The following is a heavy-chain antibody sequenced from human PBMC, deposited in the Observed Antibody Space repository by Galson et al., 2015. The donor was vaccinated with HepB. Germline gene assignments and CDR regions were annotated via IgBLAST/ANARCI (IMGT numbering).Heavy chain of an antibody. CDR2: IKQDGSEK. Sequence: SLRLSCAASGFTFSSYWMSWVRQAPGKGLEWVANIKQDGSEKYYVDSVKGRFTISGDNAKNSLYLQMNSLRAEDTAVYYCARVGYSSSWGFDYWGQGTLVTVSS. V-gene: IGHV3-7*03. CDR3: ARVGYSSSWGFDY. CDR1: GFTFSSYW. J-gene: IGHJ4*02. D-gene: IGHD6-13*01.